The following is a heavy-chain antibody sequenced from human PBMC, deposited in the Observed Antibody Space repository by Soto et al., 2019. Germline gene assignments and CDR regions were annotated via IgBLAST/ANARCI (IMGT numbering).Heavy chain of an antibody. J-gene: IGHJ6*02. D-gene: IGHD3-3*01. V-gene: IGHV3-23*01. Sequence: EEQLLESGGDLVQPGGSLKLSCAASGFTFSSYAMNWVRQAPGKGLEWVSSINGNGRKTSYADSVRGRFTISRDNSKKTLFLHVNSLRAEDTAVYYCVKDLNFDFWTGYRYYAMEIWGQGTTVTGS. CDR3: VKDLNFDFWTGYRYYAMEI. CDR1: GFTFSSYA. CDR2: INGNGRKT.